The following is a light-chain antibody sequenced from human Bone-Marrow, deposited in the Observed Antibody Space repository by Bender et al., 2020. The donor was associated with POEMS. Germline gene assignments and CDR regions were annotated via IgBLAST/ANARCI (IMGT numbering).Light chain of an antibody. CDR2: QDT. V-gene: IGLV3-1*01. CDR1: DVGDKY. J-gene: IGLJ2*01. CDR3: QAWDTYSVI. Sequence: SYEVTQPPSVSVSPGQTASITCSGDDVGDKYVAWYQQKPGQCPVLVIYQDTKRPSGIPERFSGSNSGNTATLTISGTQAMDEADYYCQAWDTYSVIFGGGTKLTVL.